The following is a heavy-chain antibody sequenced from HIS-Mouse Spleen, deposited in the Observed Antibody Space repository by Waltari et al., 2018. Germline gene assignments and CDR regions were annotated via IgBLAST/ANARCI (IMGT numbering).Heavy chain of an antibody. J-gene: IGHJ4*02. CDR2: INHSGSP. Sequence: QVQLQQWGAGLLKPSETLSLTCAVYGGSFSGYYWSWIRQPPGKGLEWIGEINHSGSPHYNPPLKSRVTISVDTSKNQFSLKLSSVTAADTAVYYCARGPASGGDYAPNYFDYWGQGTLVTVSS. CDR3: ARGPASGGDYAPNYFDY. D-gene: IGHD4-17*01. CDR1: GGSFSGYY. V-gene: IGHV4-34*01.